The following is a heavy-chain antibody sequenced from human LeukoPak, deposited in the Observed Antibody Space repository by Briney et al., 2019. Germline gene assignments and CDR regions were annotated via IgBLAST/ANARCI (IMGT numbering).Heavy chain of an antibody. D-gene: IGHD2-21*01. V-gene: IGHV4-59*12. CDR1: GGSISSYY. Sequence: PSQTLSLTCTVSGGSISSYYWSWIRQPPGKGLEWIGDIYYSGSTNYNPSLKSRVTISVDTSKNQFSLRLSSVTAADTAVYYCARDLSVDRNWFDPWGQGTLVSVSS. J-gene: IGHJ5*02. CDR3: ARDLSVDRNWFDP. CDR2: IYYSGST.